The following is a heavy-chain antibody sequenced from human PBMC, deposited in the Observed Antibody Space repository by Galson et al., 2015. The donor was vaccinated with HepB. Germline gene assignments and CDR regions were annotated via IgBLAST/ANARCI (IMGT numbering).Heavy chain of an antibody. CDR3: AHRRGRGLFDS. Sequence: PALVKPTQTLTLTCSFSGFSLKNSGVGVGVGWFRQTPGKAPEWLEPIYWDDDKRYSPSLKSRLMITTDSSKNQVVLPIAAMAPLDTATYYCAHRRGRGLFDSCGQGTLVTVSS. D-gene: IGHD3-16*01. V-gene: IGHV2-5*02. CDR2: IYWDDDK. CDR1: GFSLKNSGVGVG. J-gene: IGHJ4*02.